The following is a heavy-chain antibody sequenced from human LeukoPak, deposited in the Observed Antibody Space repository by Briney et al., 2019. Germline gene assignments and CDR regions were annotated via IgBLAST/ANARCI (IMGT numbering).Heavy chain of an antibody. CDR2: IRYDGSNK. V-gene: IGHV3-30*02. CDR1: GFTFSSYS. D-gene: IGHD3-22*01. Sequence: GGSLRLSCAASGFTFSSYSMNWVRQAPGKGLEWVAFIRYDGSNKYYADSVKGRFTISRDNSKNTLYLQMNSLRAEDTAVYYCAKAPYYYDSSGTYFDYWGQGTLVTVSS. J-gene: IGHJ4*02. CDR3: AKAPYYYDSSGTYFDY.